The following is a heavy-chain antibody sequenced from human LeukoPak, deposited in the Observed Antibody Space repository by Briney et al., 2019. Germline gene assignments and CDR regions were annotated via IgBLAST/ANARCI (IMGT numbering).Heavy chain of an antibody. Sequence: QLGGSLRLSCAASGFTFSNYWMHWVRQVPGKRLVWVSRINVDGSVKSYADSVKGRFTISRDNAKNTVSLQMNSLRAEDTAVYYCVRDLILVDTPGDDFDYWGQGALVTVSS. CDR3: VRDLILVDTPGDDFDY. V-gene: IGHV3-74*01. CDR2: INVDGSVK. J-gene: IGHJ4*02. CDR1: GFTFSNYW. D-gene: IGHD4-23*01.